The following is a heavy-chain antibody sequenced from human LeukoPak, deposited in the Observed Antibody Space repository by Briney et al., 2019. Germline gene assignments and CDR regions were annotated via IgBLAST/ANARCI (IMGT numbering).Heavy chain of an antibody. D-gene: IGHD3-22*01. Sequence: SETLSLTCAVSGYSISSGYYWGWIRQPPGKGLEWIGSIYHSGSTYYNPSLKSRVTISVDTSKNQISLKLSSVTAADTAVYYCARGPDSSGYLGYWGQGTLVTVSS. J-gene: IGHJ4*02. CDR3: ARGPDSSGYLGY. CDR1: GYSISSGYY. CDR2: IYHSGST. V-gene: IGHV4-38-2*01.